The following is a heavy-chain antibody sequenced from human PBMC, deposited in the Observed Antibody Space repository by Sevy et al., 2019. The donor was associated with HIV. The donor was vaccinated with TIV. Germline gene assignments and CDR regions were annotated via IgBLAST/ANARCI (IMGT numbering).Heavy chain of an antibody. CDR2: ISGTGTST. CDR3: AKFAGDFPHFDF. J-gene: IGHJ4*02. CDR1: GFTFSSYA. D-gene: IGHD7-27*01. V-gene: IGHV3-23*01. Sequence: GGSLRLSCAASGFTFSSYAMSWVRQAPGKGLEWVSAISGTGTSTYYTDSVEGRFTISRDNSKSTLFLHMNSLRAEDTALYYCAKFAGDFPHFDFWGLGTLVTVSS.